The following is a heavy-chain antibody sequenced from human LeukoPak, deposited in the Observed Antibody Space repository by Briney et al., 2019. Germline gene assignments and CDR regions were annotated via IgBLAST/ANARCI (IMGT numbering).Heavy chain of an antibody. D-gene: IGHD6-6*01. CDR2: INPNSGGT. J-gene: IGHJ4*02. Sequence: ASVKVSCKASGGTFSSYGISWVRQAPGQGLEWMGWINPNSGGTNYAQKFQGRVTMTRDTSISTAYMELSRLRSDDTAVYYCARGPGLSSSVDYWGQGTLVTVSS. V-gene: IGHV1-2*02. CDR1: GGTFSSYG. CDR3: ARGPGLSSSVDY.